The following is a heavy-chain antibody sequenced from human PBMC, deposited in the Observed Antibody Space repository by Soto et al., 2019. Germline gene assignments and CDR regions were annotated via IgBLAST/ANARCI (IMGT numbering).Heavy chain of an antibody. V-gene: IGHV4-59*12. J-gene: IGHJ4*02. CDR1: GGSISGYY. Sequence: PSETLSLTCTVSGGSISGYYWSWIRQPPGKGLEWIGYIHYSGSTNSNPSLKSRVTISVDTYKNQFSLKLSSVTAADTAVYYCARGPASEYSSRWYYFDYCGQGTLVTGSS. CDR3: ARGPASEYSSRWYYFDY. CDR2: IHYSGST. D-gene: IGHD6-13*01.